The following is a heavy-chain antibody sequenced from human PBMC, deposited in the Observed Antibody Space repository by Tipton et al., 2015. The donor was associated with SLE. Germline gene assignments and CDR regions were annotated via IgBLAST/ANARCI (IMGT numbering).Heavy chain of an antibody. J-gene: IGHJ5*02. CDR1: GGSINSRY. CDR2: FSGGRP. D-gene: IGHD3-9*01. Sequence: LRLSCTVSGGSINSRYWSWIRQPPGKGLEWIGYFSGGRPYYNPSLKSRVPISVDTSQNQFSLKLSPVTAADTAVSYCARLTAITIFNNWFDPWGQGTLVTVSS. V-gene: IGHV4-59*11. CDR3: ARLTAITIFNNWFDP.